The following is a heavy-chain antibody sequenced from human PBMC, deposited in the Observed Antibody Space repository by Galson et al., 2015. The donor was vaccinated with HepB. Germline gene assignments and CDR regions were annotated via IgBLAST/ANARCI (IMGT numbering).Heavy chain of an antibody. CDR3: ARAPRWTISARPFDY. V-gene: IGHV4-34*01. CDR1: GVSFGDYY. D-gene: IGHD6-6*01. J-gene: IGHJ4*02. CDR2: INHSGST. Sequence: TLSLTCAVYGVSFGDYYWNWIRQSPGKGLEWIGEINHSGSTNYNPSLKSRVTISRDTSKSQFSLKLMSMTAADTAVYYCARAPRWTISARPFDYWGQGTLVAVSS.